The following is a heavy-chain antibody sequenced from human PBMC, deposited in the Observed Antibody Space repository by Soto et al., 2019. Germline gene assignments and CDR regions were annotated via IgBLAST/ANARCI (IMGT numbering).Heavy chain of an antibody. Sequence: NPGGSLRLSCAASGFTFSSYSMNWVRQAPGKGLEWVSSISSSSSYIYYADSVKGRFTISRDNAKNSLYLQMNSLRAEDTAVYYCASSRYDSSGYPYYFDYWGQGTLVTVSS. D-gene: IGHD3-22*01. CDR1: GFTFSSYS. J-gene: IGHJ4*02. CDR2: ISSSSSYI. V-gene: IGHV3-21*01. CDR3: ASSRYDSSGYPYYFDY.